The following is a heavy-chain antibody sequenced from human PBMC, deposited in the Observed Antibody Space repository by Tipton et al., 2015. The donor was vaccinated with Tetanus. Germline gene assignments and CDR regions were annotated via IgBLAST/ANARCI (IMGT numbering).Heavy chain of an antibody. Sequence: TLSLTCIVSGASISDKKYYWGWIRQAPGKGLEWIASVYFEGSTYYSPSLKSRLTIDVDTSQNLFSLRLTSVTAADTAVYYCARGWSECSSWSCSPFDSWGQGILVTVSS. V-gene: IGHV4-39*02. J-gene: IGHJ4*02. D-gene: IGHD2-2*01. CDR3: ARGWSECSSWSCSPFDS. CDR2: VYFEGST. CDR1: GASISDKKYY.